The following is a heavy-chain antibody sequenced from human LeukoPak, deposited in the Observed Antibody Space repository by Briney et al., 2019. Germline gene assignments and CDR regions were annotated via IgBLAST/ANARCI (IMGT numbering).Heavy chain of an antibody. J-gene: IGHJ6*02. CDR1: TDSITSYY. CDR2: IYYSGIT. Sequence: SETLSLTWSVYTDSITSYYWSWIRQPPGKGLEWIGYIYYSGITNYNPSLKSRVTLSVDTSKNQFSLKLSSVTAADTAVYYCARGSIKVELERRDYYGMDVWGQGTTVTVSS. D-gene: IGHD1-1*01. V-gene: IGHV4-59*01. CDR3: ARGSIKVELERRDYYGMDV.